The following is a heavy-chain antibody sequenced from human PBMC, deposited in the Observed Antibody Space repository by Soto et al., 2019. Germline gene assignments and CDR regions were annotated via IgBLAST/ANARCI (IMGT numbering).Heavy chain of an antibody. J-gene: IGHJ4*02. CDR3: AKDLSSYYYFDV. Sequence: GGSLRLSCAASGFTFSSYAMSWVRQAPGKGLEWVSAISGSGGSTYYADSVKGRFTISRDNSKNTLYLQMNSLRAEDTAIYYCAKDLSSYYYFDVWGQGTLVTVSS. CDR2: ISGSGGST. CDR1: GFTFSSYA. V-gene: IGHV3-23*01. D-gene: IGHD2-15*01.